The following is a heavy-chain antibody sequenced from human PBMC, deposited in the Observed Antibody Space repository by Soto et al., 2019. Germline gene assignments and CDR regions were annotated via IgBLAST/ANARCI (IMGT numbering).Heavy chain of an antibody. CDR2: IIPIFGTA. D-gene: IGHD6-13*01. V-gene: IGHV1-69*13. CDR3: ARPIAAAGTDAFDI. Sequence: PVASGKVSCRASGGTFSSCAISLVRQAHGQGREWMGGIIPIFGTANYAQKFQGRVTITAYESTSTAYMELSSLRSEHTAVYYCARPIAAAGTDAFDIWGQGTMVTV. J-gene: IGHJ3*02. CDR1: GGTFSSCA.